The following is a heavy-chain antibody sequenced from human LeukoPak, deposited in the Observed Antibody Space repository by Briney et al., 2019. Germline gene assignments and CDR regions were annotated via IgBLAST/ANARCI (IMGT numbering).Heavy chain of an antibody. CDR3: ARARIAARPLSYFDY. CDR2: INPNSGGT. D-gene: IGHD6-6*01. CDR1: GYTFTGYY. Sequence: ASVKVSCKASGYTFTGYYMHWVRQAPGQGLEWMGWINPNSGGTNYAQKFQGRVTMTRDTSISTAYMELSRLRSDDTAVYYCARARIAARPLSYFDYWGQGTLVTVSS. J-gene: IGHJ4*02. V-gene: IGHV1-2*02.